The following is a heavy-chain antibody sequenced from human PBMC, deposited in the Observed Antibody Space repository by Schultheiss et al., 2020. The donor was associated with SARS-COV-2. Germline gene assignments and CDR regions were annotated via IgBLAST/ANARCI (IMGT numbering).Heavy chain of an antibody. Sequence: SETLSLTCTVSGGSIGSSGYYWGSIRQPPGKGLEWIGYIYYSGSTNYNPSLKSRVTISVDTSKNQFSLKLSSVTAADTAVYYCASQRPYSGRGYWGQGTLVTVSS. CDR2: IYYSGST. V-gene: IGHV4-39*01. CDR3: ASQRPYSGRGY. D-gene: IGHD1-26*01. CDR1: GGSIGSSGYY. J-gene: IGHJ4*02.